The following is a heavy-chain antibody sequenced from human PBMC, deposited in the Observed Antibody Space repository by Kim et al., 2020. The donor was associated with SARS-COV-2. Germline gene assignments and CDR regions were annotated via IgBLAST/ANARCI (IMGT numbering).Heavy chain of an antibody. Sequence: SVKVSCKASGGTFSSYAISWVRQAPGQGLEWMGGINPIIGNANYAQKFQGRVTITADESTSTAYMELSSLSSEDTAVYYCARRLTCVGYYFDYWGQGTLVTVSS. CDR3: ARRLTCVGYYFDY. D-gene: IGHD7-27*01. CDR1: GGTFSSYA. J-gene: IGHJ4*02. V-gene: IGHV1-69*13. CDR2: INPIIGNA.